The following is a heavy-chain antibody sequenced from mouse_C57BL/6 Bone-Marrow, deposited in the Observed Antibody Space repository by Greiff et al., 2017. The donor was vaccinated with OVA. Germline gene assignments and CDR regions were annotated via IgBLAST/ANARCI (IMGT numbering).Heavy chain of an antibody. D-gene: IGHD1-1*01. Sequence: QVQLQQPGAELVKPGASVKLSCKASGYTFTSYWMQWVKQRPGQGLEWIGEIDPSDSYTNYNQKFKGKATLTVDTSSSTAYMQLSSLTSEDSAVYYGARDPYGDWYLDVWGTGTTVTVSS. V-gene: IGHV1-50*01. CDR2: IDPSDSYT. CDR1: GYTFTSYW. J-gene: IGHJ1*03. CDR3: ARDPYGDWYLDV.